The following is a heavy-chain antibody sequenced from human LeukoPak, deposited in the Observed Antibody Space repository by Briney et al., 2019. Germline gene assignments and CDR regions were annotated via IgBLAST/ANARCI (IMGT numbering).Heavy chain of an antibody. Sequence: GGSLRLSCEASGFTFSTYWMSWVRLAPAKGLEWVANIMQDGSEKYYVDSVKGRFTISRDNAKNSLYLQMNSLRAEDTAMYYCARDSAGNDYWGQGTLVTVSS. V-gene: IGHV3-7*01. D-gene: IGHD6-13*01. CDR2: IMQDGSEK. CDR3: ARDSAGNDY. J-gene: IGHJ4*02. CDR1: GFTFSTYW.